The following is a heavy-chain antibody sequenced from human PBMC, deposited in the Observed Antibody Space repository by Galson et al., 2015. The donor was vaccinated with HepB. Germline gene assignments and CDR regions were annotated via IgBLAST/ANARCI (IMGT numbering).Heavy chain of an antibody. CDR1: GFTFDDYA. V-gene: IGHV3-9*01. J-gene: IGHJ6*02. CDR3: AKDMDVGYSYGYGYYGMDV. CDR2: ISWNSGSI. Sequence: SLRLSCAASGFTFDDYAMHWVRQAPGKGLEWVSGISWNSGSIGYADSVKGRFTISRDNAKNSLYLQMNSLRAEDTALYYCAKDMDVGYSYGYGYYGMDVWGQGTTVTVSS. D-gene: IGHD5-18*01.